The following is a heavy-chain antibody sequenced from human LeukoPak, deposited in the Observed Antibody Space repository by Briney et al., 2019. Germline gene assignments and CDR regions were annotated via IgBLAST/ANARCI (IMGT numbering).Heavy chain of an antibody. V-gene: IGHV3-23*01. CDR1: GFTFSSYA. Sequence: GGSLRLSCAASGFTFSSYAMGWVRQAPGKGLEWVSVISGSGDSTYHADSVKGRFTISRDNAKNTVYLQMNSLRAEDTAVYYCARVRAVAGTEVLYYFDYWGQGTLVTVSS. J-gene: IGHJ4*02. D-gene: IGHD6-19*01. CDR2: ISGSGDST. CDR3: ARVRAVAGTEVLYYFDY.